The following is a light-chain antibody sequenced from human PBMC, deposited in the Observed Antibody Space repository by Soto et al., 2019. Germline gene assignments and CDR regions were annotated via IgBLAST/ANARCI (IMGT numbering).Light chain of an antibody. J-gene: IGKJ2*01. V-gene: IGKV1-39*01. CDR2: VAS. CDR3: QQTYSTPYT. Sequence: DIQVTQSPSSLSASVGDRVTITCRASQYINKYLHWYQQKPGKAPKFLLYVASSLQSGVPPRFSGSGPGTDLTLTISNLQPEDSATYYCQQTYSTPYTFGQGTKLQIK. CDR1: QYINKY.